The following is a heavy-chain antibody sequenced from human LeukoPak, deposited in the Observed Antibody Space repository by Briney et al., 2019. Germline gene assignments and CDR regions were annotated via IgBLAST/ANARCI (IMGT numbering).Heavy chain of an antibody. CDR2: IYYSGST. CDR1: GGSISSGSYY. J-gene: IGHJ4*02. CDR3: ARQTGSGLFILP. D-gene: IGHD3/OR15-3a*01. Sequence: SETLSLTCTVSGGSISSGSYYWGWIRQPPGKGLEWIANIYYSGSTYYNPSPKSRVTISVDTSKNQFSLKLSSVTAADTAVHYCARQTGSGLFILPGGQGTLVTVSS. V-gene: IGHV4-39*01.